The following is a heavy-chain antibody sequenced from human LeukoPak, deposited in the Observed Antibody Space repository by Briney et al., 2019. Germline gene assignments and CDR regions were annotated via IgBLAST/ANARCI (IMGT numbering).Heavy chain of an antibody. D-gene: IGHD1-1*01. Sequence: GGSLRLSCAASGFTFSSYSMNWVRQAPGKGLEWVSSISSSSSYIYYADSVKGRFTISRDNAKNSLYLQMNSLRAEDTAVYYFAAGTSWNDVDYFDYWGQGTLVTVSS. CDR2: ISSSSSYI. CDR3: AAGTSWNDVDYFDY. V-gene: IGHV3-21*01. J-gene: IGHJ4*02. CDR1: GFTFSSYS.